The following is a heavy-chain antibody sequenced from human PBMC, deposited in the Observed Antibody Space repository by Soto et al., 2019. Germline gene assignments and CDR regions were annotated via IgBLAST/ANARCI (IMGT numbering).Heavy chain of an antibody. CDR3: AQLAVPPYYYAMDV. D-gene: IGHD3-3*02. Sequence: SETLSLTCDVSGGSIDNSHSFWGWVRQPPGRGLEFLGSVYYSGGTYYNPSLKSRVTVSVDTSKNQVSLRVRSVTVAETAMYYCAQLAVPPYYYAMDVWGQGTTVTVSS. CDR1: GGSIDNSHSF. V-gene: IGHV4-39*01. J-gene: IGHJ6*02. CDR2: VYYSGGT.